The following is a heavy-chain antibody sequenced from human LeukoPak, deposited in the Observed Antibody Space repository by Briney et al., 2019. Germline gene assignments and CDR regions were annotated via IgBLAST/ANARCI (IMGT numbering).Heavy chain of an antibody. CDR3: ARNTAMEYYYMDV. CDR1: GGYIRSYY. V-gene: IGHV4-59*01. D-gene: IGHD5-18*01. J-gene: IGHJ6*03. Sequence: SETLSLTCTVSGGYIRSYYWSWLGEPPGKGLEWRGYIYYSGSTNYHPSLKSRVTISVDTSKNQFSLKLSSVTAADTAVYYCARNTAMEYYYMDVWGKGTTVTVSS. CDR2: IYYSGST.